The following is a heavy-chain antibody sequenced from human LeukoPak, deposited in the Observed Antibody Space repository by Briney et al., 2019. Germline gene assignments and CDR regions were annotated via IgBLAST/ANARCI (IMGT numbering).Heavy chain of an antibody. J-gene: IGHJ5*02. Sequence: ASVTVSFKASGYTFTVYYMHWVRQAPGQGLEWMGWINPNSGGTNYAQKFQGRVTMTRDTSISTAYMELSRLRSDDTAVYYCARDPFFMITFGGGVWFDPWGQGTLVTVSS. V-gene: IGHV1-2*02. CDR3: ARDPFFMITFGGGVWFDP. CDR1: GYTFTVYY. D-gene: IGHD3-16*01. CDR2: INPNSGGT.